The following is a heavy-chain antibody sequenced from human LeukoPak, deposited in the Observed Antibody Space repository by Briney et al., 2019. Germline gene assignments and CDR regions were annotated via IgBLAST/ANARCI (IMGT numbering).Heavy chain of an antibody. D-gene: IGHD3-9*01. CDR3: ARRNVLTEGEAFDI. Sequence: SETLTLSCTVSGGPTSSYYGTWIRQPPGEGLEWIGYIYNSRSTNYNPSLNSRVTISADASKNQFSLKLNSVTAADTAVYYCARRNVLTEGEAFDIWGQGTMITVSS. CDR2: IYNSRST. J-gene: IGHJ3*02. CDR1: GGPTSSYY. V-gene: IGHV4-59*08.